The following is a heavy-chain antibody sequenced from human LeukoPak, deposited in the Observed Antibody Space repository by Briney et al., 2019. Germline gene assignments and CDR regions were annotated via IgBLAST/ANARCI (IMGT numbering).Heavy chain of an antibody. CDR3: ARDQLYCSSSSCRNLGWFDP. CDR1: GGSISSYY. V-gene: IGHV4-34*01. Sequence: SETLSLTCTVSGGSISSYYWSWIRQPPGKGLEWIGEINHSGSTNYNPSLKSRVTISVDTSKNQFSLKLSSVTAADTAVYYCARDQLYCSSSSCRNLGWFDPWGQGTLVTVSS. CDR2: INHSGST. D-gene: IGHD2-2*01. J-gene: IGHJ5*02.